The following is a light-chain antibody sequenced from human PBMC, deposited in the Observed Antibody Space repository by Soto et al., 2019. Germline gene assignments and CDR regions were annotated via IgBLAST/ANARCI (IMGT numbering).Light chain of an antibody. CDR2: EVT. CDR1: SSDIGGYNY. Sequence: QSVLTQPASVSGSPGQSITVSCTGTSSDIGGYNYVSWYQQHPGKAPKLMVYEVTNRPSGVSDRFSGSKSGNTAFLTISGLQADDEGYYYCSSYTSTSTLYVFGAGTKLTVL. CDR3: SSYTSTSTLYV. J-gene: IGLJ1*01. V-gene: IGLV2-14*01.